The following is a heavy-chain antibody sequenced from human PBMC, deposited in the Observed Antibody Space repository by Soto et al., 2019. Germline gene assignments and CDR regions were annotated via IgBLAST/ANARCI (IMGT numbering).Heavy chain of an antibody. J-gene: IGHJ6*02. CDR1: GFTFSSYS. D-gene: IGHD1-26*01. Sequence: EVQLVESGGGLVKPGGSLRLSCAASGFTFSSYSMNWVRQAPGKGLEWVSSISSSSSYIYYADSVKGRFTISRDNAKNSLYLQMNSLRAEDTAVYYCARAIWVDLAVGATMYYYYGMDVWGQGTTVTVSS. V-gene: IGHV3-21*01. CDR3: ARAIWVDLAVGATMYYYYGMDV. CDR2: ISSSSSYI.